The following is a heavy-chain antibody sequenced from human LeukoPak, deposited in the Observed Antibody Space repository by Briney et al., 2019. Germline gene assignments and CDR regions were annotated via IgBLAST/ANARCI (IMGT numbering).Heavy chain of an antibody. D-gene: IGHD3-10*01. CDR3: ARDKSPITMVRGVISWFDP. J-gene: IGHJ5*02. V-gene: IGHV1-2*02. CDR1: GYTFTGYY. Sequence: ASVKVSCKASGYTFTGYYMHWVRQAPGQGLEWMGWINPNSGGTNYAQKFQGRVTMTRDTSISTAYMELSRLRSDDTAVYYCARDKSPITMVRGVISWFDPWGQGTLVTVSS. CDR2: INPNSGGT.